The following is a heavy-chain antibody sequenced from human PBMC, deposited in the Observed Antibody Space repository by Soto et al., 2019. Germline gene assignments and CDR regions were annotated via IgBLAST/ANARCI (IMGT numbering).Heavy chain of an antibody. CDR2: INPNSGGT. D-gene: IGHD1-26*01. J-gene: IGHJ6*02. Sequence: ASVKVSCKASGYTFTGYYMHWVRQAPGQGLEWMGWINPNSGGTNYAQKFQGRVTMTRDTSISTAYMELSRLRSDDTAVYYCAKPLVGSPYYYYGMDVWGQGTTVTISS. CDR1: GYTFTGYY. CDR3: AKPLVGSPYYYYGMDV. V-gene: IGHV1-2*02.